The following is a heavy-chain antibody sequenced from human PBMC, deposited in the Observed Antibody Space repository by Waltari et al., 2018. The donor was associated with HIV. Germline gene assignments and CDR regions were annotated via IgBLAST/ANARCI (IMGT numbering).Heavy chain of an antibody. CDR3: ARHEYGSSSAAFDI. CDR2: IHHSGST. CDR1: GRSSSGYI. Sequence: QVKLQQWGAGLLKPSETLSLTCAGYGRSSSGYIWSWIGQPPGKGLEYIGEIHHSGSTYYNPSLKSRFTMSVYTSKNQLSLKLSSVTAADTAVYYCARHEYGSSSAAFDIWGQGTMVTVSS. J-gene: IGHJ3*02. D-gene: IGHD6-6*01. V-gene: IGHV4-34*01.